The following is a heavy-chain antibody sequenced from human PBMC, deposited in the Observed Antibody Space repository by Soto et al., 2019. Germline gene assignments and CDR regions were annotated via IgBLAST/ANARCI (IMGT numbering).Heavy chain of an antibody. J-gene: IGHJ6*02. D-gene: IGHD4-17*01. Sequence: EVQLVESGGGLVQPGGSLRLSCAASGFTFSSYDMHWVRQATGKGLEWVSAIGTAGDTYYPGSVKGRFTISRENAKNSVYLQMNSLRAGDTAVYYCARDLGRASSYGNYYYGMDVWGQGTTVTVSS. V-gene: IGHV3-13*04. CDR1: GFTFSSYD. CDR2: IGTAGDT. CDR3: ARDLGRASSYGNYYYGMDV.